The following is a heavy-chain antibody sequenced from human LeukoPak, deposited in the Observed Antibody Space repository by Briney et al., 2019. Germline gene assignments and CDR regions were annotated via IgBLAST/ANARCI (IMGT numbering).Heavy chain of an antibody. Sequence: PGGSLRLSCAASGFTFSDYSMNWVRQAPGKGLEWVSAISGSGGSTYYADSVKGRFTISRDNSKNTLYLQMNSLRAEDTAVYYCAKDQGGSSGVFDYWGQGTLVTVSS. D-gene: IGHD6-19*01. J-gene: IGHJ4*02. CDR1: GFTFSDYS. CDR3: AKDQGGSSGVFDY. CDR2: ISGSGGST. V-gene: IGHV3-23*01.